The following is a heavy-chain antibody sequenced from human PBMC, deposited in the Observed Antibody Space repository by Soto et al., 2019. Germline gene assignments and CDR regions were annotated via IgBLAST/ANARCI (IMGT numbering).Heavy chain of an antibody. CDR3: AKVISSGWYYFDY. D-gene: IGHD6-19*01. CDR2: ISYDGSNK. Sequence: GGSLRLSCAASGFTFSSYGMHWVRQAPGKGLEWVAVISYDGSNKYYADSVKGRFTISRDNSKNTLYLQMNSLRAEDTAVYYCAKVISSGWYYFDYWGQGTLVTVSS. V-gene: IGHV3-30*18. CDR1: GFTFSSYG. J-gene: IGHJ4*02.